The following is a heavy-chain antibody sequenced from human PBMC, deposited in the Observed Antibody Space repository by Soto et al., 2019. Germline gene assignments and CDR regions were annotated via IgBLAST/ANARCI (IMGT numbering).Heavy chain of an antibody. CDR3: ARDPPDFHSAFDY. CDR1: GDSVSSNSAA. Sequence: SQTLSLTCVISGDSVSSNSAAWNWIRQSPSRGLEWLGRTYYRSKWYNDYAESVKSRITINPDTSKNQFSLHLNSVTPEDTAVCYCARDPPDFHSAFDYWGQGTLVSVYS. J-gene: IGHJ4*02. D-gene: IGHD4-4*01. CDR2: TYYRSKWYN. V-gene: IGHV6-1*01.